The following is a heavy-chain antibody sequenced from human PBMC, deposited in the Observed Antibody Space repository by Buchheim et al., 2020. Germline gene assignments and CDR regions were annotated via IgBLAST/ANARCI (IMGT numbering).Heavy chain of an antibody. Sequence: QVQLVESGGGLVTPGGSLRLSCAASGFIFSDSYMTWIRHSPGRGLEWVSHIRGRGGYTDYADSVRGRFTISRDNAKNSLYLQRNSLRAEDTAVYYCARGPSSYNNMESWGQGTL. V-gene: IGHV3-11*06. CDR3: ARGPSSYNNMES. J-gene: IGHJ5*02. D-gene: IGHD3-10*01. CDR2: IRGRGGYT. CDR1: GFIFSDSY.